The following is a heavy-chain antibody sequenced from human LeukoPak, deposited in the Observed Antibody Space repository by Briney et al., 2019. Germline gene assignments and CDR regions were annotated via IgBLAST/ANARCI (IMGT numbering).Heavy chain of an antibody. J-gene: IGHJ5*02. D-gene: IGHD6-13*01. CDR3: AKGTNRYSSPNWFDP. Sequence: PEGSLRLSCAASGFTFSSYAMSWVRQAPGKGLEWISAISGSGGSTYYADSVKGRFTISRDNSKNTLYLQMNSLRAEETAVYYCAKGTNRYSSPNWFDPWGQGTLVTVSS. V-gene: IGHV3-23*01. CDR1: GFTFSSYA. CDR2: ISGSGGST.